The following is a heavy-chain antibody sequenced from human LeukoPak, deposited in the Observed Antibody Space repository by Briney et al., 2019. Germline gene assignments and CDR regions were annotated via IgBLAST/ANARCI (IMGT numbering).Heavy chain of an antibody. CDR3: ARDRAHYGSGSGTRKFDP. CDR2: AYYRSKWYY. Sequence: SQTLSLTCAISGDSVSSNSAAWNWIRQSPTRGLEWLGRAYYRSKWYYDYSVSVKSRITINPDTSKNQFSLQLNSVTPEDTAVYYCARDRAHYGSGSGTRKFDPWGQGTLVTVSS. J-gene: IGHJ5*02. D-gene: IGHD3-10*01. CDR1: GDSVSSNSAA. V-gene: IGHV6-1*01.